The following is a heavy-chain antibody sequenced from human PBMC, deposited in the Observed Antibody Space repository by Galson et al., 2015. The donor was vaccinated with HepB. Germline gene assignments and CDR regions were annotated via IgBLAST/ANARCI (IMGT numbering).Heavy chain of an antibody. Sequence: SVKVSCKASGYTFTGYYMHWVRQAPGQGLEWMGRINPNSGGTNYAQKFQGRVTMTRDTSISTAYMELSRLRSDDTAVYYCARLLRVNSYSNYYFDYWGQGTLVTVSS. CDR2: INPNSGGT. J-gene: IGHJ4*02. V-gene: IGHV1-2*06. CDR3: ARLLRVNSYSNYYFDY. CDR1: GYTFTGYY. D-gene: IGHD4-11*01.